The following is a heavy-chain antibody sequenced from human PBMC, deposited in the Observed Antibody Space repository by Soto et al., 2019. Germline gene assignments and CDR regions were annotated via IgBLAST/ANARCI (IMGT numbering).Heavy chain of an antibody. CDR3: ARTYCTTTACQAQGIDV. D-gene: IGHD4-4*01. CDR1: GGSVSSGSYY. V-gene: IGHV4-61*01. Sequence: SETLSLTCTVSGGSVSSGSYYWTWIRQPPGKGLEWLGYIYYSGTTNYNPPLKSRITISVDTSGNQFSLKLSSVTAADTAVYFCARTYCTTTACQAQGIDVWGEGTKVTVCS. CDR2: IYYSGTT. J-gene: IGHJ6*04.